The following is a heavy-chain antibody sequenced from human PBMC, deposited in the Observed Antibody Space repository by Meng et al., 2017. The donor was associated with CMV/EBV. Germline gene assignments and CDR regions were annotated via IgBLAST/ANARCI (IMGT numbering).Heavy chain of an antibody. D-gene: IGHD3-16*01. CDR1: GYTLTGYY. V-gene: IGHV1-2*02. Sequence: QWRVGRQGAEGKKPGASVKAPCRASGYTLTGYYMQWVRQAPGQGLEWMGWINPNSGGTTYAQKFQGRVTMTRDTSISTAYMELSRLRSDDTAVYYCARHYDYDDYWGQGTLVTVSS. CDR2: INPNSGGT. J-gene: IGHJ4*02. CDR3: ARHYDYDDY.